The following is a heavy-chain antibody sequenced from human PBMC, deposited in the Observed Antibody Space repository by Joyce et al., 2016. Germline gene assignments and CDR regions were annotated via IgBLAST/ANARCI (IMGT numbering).Heavy chain of an antibody. CDR1: GDTFTGDY. CDR3: ARATTSAGPAY. Sequence: QVQLVQSGAEVKKPGASVKVSCKSSGDTFTGDYIHWVRQAPGQGLEWMGRINPNSGDTDNAQKFQGRVTRTRDTSLSTAYMELSRLRSDDTAVYFCARATTSAGPAYWGQGTLVTVSS. J-gene: IGHJ4*02. V-gene: IGHV1-2*06. CDR2: INPNSGDT. D-gene: IGHD6-13*01.